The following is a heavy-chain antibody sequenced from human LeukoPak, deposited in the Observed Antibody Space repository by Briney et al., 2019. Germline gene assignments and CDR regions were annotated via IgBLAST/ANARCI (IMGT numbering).Heavy chain of an antibody. D-gene: IGHD6-19*01. CDR1: GGSISSYY. Sequence: SETLSLTCPVSGGSISSYYWSWIRRPPGKGLEWIGYIYYSGSTNYNPSLKSRVTISVDTSKNQFSLKLSSVTAADTAVYYCARVYKQWLAFDYWGQGTLVTVSS. CDR3: ARVYKQWLAFDY. CDR2: IYYSGST. V-gene: IGHV4-59*01. J-gene: IGHJ4*02.